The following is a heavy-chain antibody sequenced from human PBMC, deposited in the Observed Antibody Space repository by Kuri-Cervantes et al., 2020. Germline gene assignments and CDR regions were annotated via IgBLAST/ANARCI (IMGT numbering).Heavy chain of an antibody. V-gene: IGHV3-33*08. Sequence: GGSLRLSCAASGFTFSSYGMHWVRQAPGKGLEWVAVIWYDGSYKYYADSVKGRFTISRDNSKNTLYLQMNSLRAEDTAVYYCTTGEMTTVSAYFDYWGQGTLVTVSS. CDR3: TTGEMTTVSAYFDY. CDR2: IWYDGSYK. CDR1: GFTFSSYG. D-gene: IGHD4-17*01. J-gene: IGHJ4*02.